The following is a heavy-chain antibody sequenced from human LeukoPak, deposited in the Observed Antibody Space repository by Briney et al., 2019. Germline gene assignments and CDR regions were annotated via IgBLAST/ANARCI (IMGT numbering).Heavy chain of an antibody. CDR3: ARGVEPLAANTLAY. Sequence: GGSLRLSCAASGFTVITNDMTWVRQAPGKGLEWVSVLYSDGNTKYAVSVQGRFTISRDNSKNTLYLEMNSLGPDDTAVYYCARGVEPLAANTLAYWGQGTLVTVSS. V-gene: IGHV3-53*01. D-gene: IGHD1-14*01. CDR1: GFTVITND. J-gene: IGHJ4*02. CDR2: LYSDGNT.